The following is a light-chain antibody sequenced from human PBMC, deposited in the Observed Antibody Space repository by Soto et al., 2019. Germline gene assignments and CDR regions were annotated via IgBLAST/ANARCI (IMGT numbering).Light chain of an antibody. CDR2: GAS. J-gene: IGKJ3*01. CDR3: QQYGRSAIFT. CDR1: QSISGNY. V-gene: IGKV3-20*01. Sequence: ELVLTQSPGSLSLSPGERATLSCWASQSISGNYLAWYQQKPGQAPRLLIYGASNRATGIPDRFRGSGSGTDFSFTISRLEPEDFAVYYCQQYGRSAIFTLGPGTTVEVK.